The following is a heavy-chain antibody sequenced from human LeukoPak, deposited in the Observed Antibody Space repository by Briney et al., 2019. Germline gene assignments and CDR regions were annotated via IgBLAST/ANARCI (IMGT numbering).Heavy chain of an antibody. Sequence: GASVKVSCKASGYTFTNYFMHWVRQAPGQGLEWMGWINPNTGGTTYAQKFQGRVTMTRDTSISTAYMELSSLGSDDTALYYCARSSRTWTLDYWGQGTLVTVSS. V-gene: IGHV1-2*02. CDR3: ARSSRTWTLDY. CDR2: INPNTGGT. D-gene: IGHD2-2*01. CDR1: GYTFTNYF. J-gene: IGHJ4*02.